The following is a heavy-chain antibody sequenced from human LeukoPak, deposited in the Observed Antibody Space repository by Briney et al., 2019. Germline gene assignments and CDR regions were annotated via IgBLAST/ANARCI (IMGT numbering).Heavy chain of an antibody. CDR3: ARDEVVTATDAFDI. CDR1: GGTFSSYT. J-gene: IGHJ3*02. Sequence: ASVKVSCKASGGTFSSYTISWVRQAPGQGLEWMGGIIPILGIANYAQKFQGRVTITADKSTSTAYMELSSLRSEDTAVYYCARDEVVTATDAFDIWGQGTMVTVSS. V-gene: IGHV1-69*10. CDR2: IIPILGIA. D-gene: IGHD2-21*02.